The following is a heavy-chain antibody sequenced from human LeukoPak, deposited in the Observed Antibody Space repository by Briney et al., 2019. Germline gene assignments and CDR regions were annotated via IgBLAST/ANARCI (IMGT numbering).Heavy chain of an antibody. CDR2: ISAYNGNT. V-gene: IGHV1-18*01. CDR1: GYTFTSYG. D-gene: IGHD3-16*02. Sequence: GASVKVSCTASGYTFTSYGISWVRQAPGQGLERMGWISAYNGNTNYEQKLQGRVTMTTDTSTSTAYMELRSLRSDDSAVYYCAREGDFYDYVWGSYREFYYYYGMDVWGQGTTVTVSS. J-gene: IGHJ6*02. CDR3: AREGDFYDYVWGSYREFYYYYGMDV.